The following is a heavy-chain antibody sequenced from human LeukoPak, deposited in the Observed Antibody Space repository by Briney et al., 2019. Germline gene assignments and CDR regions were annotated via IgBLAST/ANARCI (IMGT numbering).Heavy chain of an antibody. CDR2: INWNGGST. D-gene: IGHD6-13*01. Sequence: GGSLRLSCAASGFTFDDYGMSWVCQAPGKGLEWVSGINWNGGSTGYADSVKGRFTISRDNAKNSLYLQMNSLRAEDTALYYCARDHSSSWSYYFDYWGQGTLVTVSS. CDR3: ARDHSSSWSYYFDY. V-gene: IGHV3-20*04. CDR1: GFTFDDYG. J-gene: IGHJ4*02.